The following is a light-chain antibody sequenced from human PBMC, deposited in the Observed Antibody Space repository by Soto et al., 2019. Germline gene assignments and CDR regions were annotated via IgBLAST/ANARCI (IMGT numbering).Light chain of an antibody. CDR3: LSFDSSLSVV. V-gene: IGLV1-40*01. CDR2: GNT. J-gene: IGLJ2*01. Sequence: QPVLTQPPSVSGAPGQRVTISCTGSSSNIGAGYDVHWYLQLPGRAPKLLIYGNTNRPSGVPDRFSGSKSGTSASLAITGLQAEDEADYYCLSFDSSLSVVFGGGTKLTVL. CDR1: SSNIGAGYD.